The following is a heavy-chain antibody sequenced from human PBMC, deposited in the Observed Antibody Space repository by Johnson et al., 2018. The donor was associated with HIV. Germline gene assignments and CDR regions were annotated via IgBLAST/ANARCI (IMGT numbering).Heavy chain of an antibody. V-gene: IGHV3-74*01. CDR2: ISSDGSST. CDR3: AREKWWGLMITFGSPHAFDI. CDR1: GFTFSSYW. J-gene: IGHJ3*02. Sequence: VQLVESGGGLVQPGGSMRLSCAASGFTFSSYWMHWVRQAPGKGLVWVSRISSDGSSTGYADSVKGRFTISRDNAKNTLYLQMNSLRAEDKAVYYCAREKWWGLMITFGSPHAFDIWGQGTMVTVSS. D-gene: IGHD3-16*01.